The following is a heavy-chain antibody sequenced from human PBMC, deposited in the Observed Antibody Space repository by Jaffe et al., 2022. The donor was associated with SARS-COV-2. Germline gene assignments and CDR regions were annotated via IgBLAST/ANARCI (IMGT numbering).Heavy chain of an antibody. CDR2: ISSSGSTI. D-gene: IGHD2-15*01. V-gene: IGHV3-48*03. CDR3: ANSPVVAAHPDYYYYYGMDV. J-gene: IGHJ6*02. CDR1: GFTFSSYE. Sequence: EVQLVESGGGLVQPGGSLRLSCAASGFTFSSYEMNWVRQAPGKGLEWVSYISSSGSTIYYADSVKGRFTISRDNAKNSLYLQMNSLRAEDTAVYYCANSPVVAAHPDYYYYYGMDVWGQGTTVTVSS.